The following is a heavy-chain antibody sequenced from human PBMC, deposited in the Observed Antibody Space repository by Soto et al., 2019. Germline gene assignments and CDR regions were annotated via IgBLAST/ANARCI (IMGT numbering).Heavy chain of an antibody. CDR2: TYYRSKWYN. V-gene: IGHV6-1*01. CDR3: ARDSRNWNCQDNPKNWFDS. J-gene: IGHJ5*01. CDR1: GDSVSSNSAA. D-gene: IGHD1-7*01. Sequence: SQTLSLTCAISGDSVSSNSAAWNWIRQSPSRGLEWLGRTYYRSKWYNDYAVSVKSRITINPDTSKNQFSLQLNSVTPEDTAVYYCARDSRNWNCQDNPKNWFDSWAQGTLVTVSS.